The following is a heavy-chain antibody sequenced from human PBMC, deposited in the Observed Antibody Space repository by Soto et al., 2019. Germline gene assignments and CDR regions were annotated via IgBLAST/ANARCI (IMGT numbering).Heavy chain of an antibody. CDR1: GFSLSTSGVG. CDR2: IYWDDDK. V-gene: IGHV2-5*02. D-gene: IGHD4-17*01. J-gene: IGHJ5*02. Sequence: QITLKESGPTLVKPTQTLTLTCTFSGFSLSTSGVGVGWIRQPPGKALEWLALIYWDDDKRYSPSLKSRLTITKDTSKNQVVLTMTNMDPVDTATYYCAHSPTVYGDNVWWFDPWGQGTLVTVSS. CDR3: AHSPTVYGDNVWWFDP.